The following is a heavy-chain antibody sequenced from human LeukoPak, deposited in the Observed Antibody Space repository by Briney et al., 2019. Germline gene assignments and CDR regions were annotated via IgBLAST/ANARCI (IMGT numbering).Heavy chain of an antibody. Sequence: SETLSLTCTVSGGSISSSSYYWGWIRQPPGKGLEWIGSIYYSGSTYYNPSLKSRVTISVDTSKNQFSLKLSSVTAADTAVYYCARDFIEDPMAAPYYFDYWGQGTLVTVSS. CDR1: GGSISSSSYY. CDR2: IYYSGST. V-gene: IGHV4-39*07. CDR3: ARDFIEDPMAAPYYFDY. D-gene: IGHD2-15*01. J-gene: IGHJ4*02.